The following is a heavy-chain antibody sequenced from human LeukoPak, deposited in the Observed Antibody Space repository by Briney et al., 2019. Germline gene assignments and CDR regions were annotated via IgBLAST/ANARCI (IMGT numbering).Heavy chain of an antibody. V-gene: IGHV4-34*01. CDR2: INHGGST. Sequence: SETLSLSCAVYGGSFSGYYWSWVRQPPGKGLEWVGEINHGGSTNYTPSLKSRVTISGDTSKNQFSLKLSSVTAADTAVYYCARDRGFGYRNYYYMDVWGKGTMVTISS. J-gene: IGHJ6*03. CDR1: GGSFSGYY. CDR3: ARDRGFGYRNYYYMDV. D-gene: IGHD5-18*01.